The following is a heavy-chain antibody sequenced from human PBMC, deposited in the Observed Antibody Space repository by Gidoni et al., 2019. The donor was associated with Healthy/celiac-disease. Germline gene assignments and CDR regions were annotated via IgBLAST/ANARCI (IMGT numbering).Heavy chain of an antibody. Sequence: QVQLVQSGAEVKKPGASVKVSCKASGYTFTSYYMHWVRQAPGQGLEWMGIINPSGGSTSYAQKFQGRVTMTRDTSTSTVYMELSSLRSEDTAVYYCARDSGYCSGGSCYSTPYFDYWGQGTLVTVSS. CDR3: ARDSGYCSGGSCYSTPYFDY. D-gene: IGHD2-15*01. CDR2: INPSGGST. CDR1: GYTFTSYY. J-gene: IGHJ4*02. V-gene: IGHV1-46*01.